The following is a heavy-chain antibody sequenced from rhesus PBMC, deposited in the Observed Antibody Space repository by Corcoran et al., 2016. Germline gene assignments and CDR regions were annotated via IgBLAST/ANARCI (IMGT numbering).Heavy chain of an antibody. CDR3: ARYSSWGYYGLDS. J-gene: IGHJ6*01. V-gene: IGHV4-173*01. D-gene: IGHD6-13*01. Sequence: QVQLQESGPGLVKPSETLSLTCAVSGGSISSNYWSWIRQPPGKGLEWIGRISGSGRHTDHNPSLKSRVTISTDTSKNQFSLKLGSVTAADTAVYYCARYSSWGYYGLDSWGQGVVVTVSS. CDR2: ISGSGRHT. CDR1: GGSISSNY.